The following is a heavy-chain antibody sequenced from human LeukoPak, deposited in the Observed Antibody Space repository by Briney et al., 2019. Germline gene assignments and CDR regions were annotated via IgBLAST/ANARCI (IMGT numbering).Heavy chain of an antibody. Sequence: GGSLRLSCAASGFTFSSYGMHWVRQAPGKGLEWVANIKHDGSEKYYVDSVKGRFTISRDNAKNSLYLQMNSLRAEDTAVYYCASSAYSSGWYGAEYFQHWGQGTLVTVSS. CDR1: GFTFSSYG. D-gene: IGHD6-19*01. J-gene: IGHJ1*01. CDR2: IKHDGSEK. V-gene: IGHV3-7*01. CDR3: ASSAYSSGWYGAEYFQH.